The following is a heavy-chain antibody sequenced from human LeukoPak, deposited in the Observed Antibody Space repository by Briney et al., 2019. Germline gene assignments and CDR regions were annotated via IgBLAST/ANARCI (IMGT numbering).Heavy chain of an antibody. CDR1: GFTFSNG. V-gene: IGHV3-23*01. CDR2: ISRSGGST. J-gene: IGHJ3*02. D-gene: IGHD2-2*01. CDR3: ARDFHVVPAAMEGGDAFDI. Sequence: GGSLRLSCAASGFTFSNGMSWVRQAPGKGLEWVSFISRSGGSTYYADSVKGRFTISRDNSKNTLYLQMNSLRAEDTAVYYCARDFHVVPAAMEGGDAFDIWGQGTMVTVSS.